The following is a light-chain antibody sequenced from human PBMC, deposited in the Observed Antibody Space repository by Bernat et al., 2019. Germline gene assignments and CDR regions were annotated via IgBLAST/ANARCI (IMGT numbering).Light chain of an antibody. CDR1: SSDVGNYNL. CDR2: EVS. Sequence: QSALTQPASVSGPPGQSITISYTGTSSDVGNYNLVSWYQQHPGKAPKLIIYEVSKRPSGVSNRFSGSKSGNTASLTIFGLQAEDEVDYYCCSYAGSTIWVFGGGTKLTVL. CDR3: CSYAGSTIWV. V-gene: IGLV2-23*02. J-gene: IGLJ3*02.